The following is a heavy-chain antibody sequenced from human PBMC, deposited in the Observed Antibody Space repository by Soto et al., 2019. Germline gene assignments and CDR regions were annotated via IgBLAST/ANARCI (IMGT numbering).Heavy chain of an antibody. D-gene: IGHD3-16*02. V-gene: IGHV3-13*01. CDR1: GFTFSSYD. CDR3: ARASAAFGGVMVFDY. J-gene: IGHJ4*01. CDR2: IGTAGDT. Sequence: EVQLVESGGGLVQPGGSLRLSCAASGFTFSSYDMHWVRQATGKXLEWVSAIGTAGDTYYPGSVKGRFTISRENAKNSLYLQMNSLRAEDTAVYYCARASAAFGGVMVFDYWGQEPWSPSPQ.